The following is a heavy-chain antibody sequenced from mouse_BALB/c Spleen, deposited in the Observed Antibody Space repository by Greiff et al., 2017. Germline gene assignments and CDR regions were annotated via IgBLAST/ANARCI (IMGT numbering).Heavy chain of an antibody. D-gene: IGHD3-1*01. V-gene: IGHV5-2*01. CDR3: AKGGLLWYFDV. CDR1: EYEFPSHD. J-gene: IGHJ1*01. Sequence: EVKVVESGGGLVQPGESLKLSCESNEYEFPSHDMSWVRKTPEKRLELVAAINSDGGSTYYPDTMERRFIISRDNTKKTLYLQMSSLRSEDTALYYCAKGGLLWYFDVWGAGTTVTVSS. CDR2: INSDGGST.